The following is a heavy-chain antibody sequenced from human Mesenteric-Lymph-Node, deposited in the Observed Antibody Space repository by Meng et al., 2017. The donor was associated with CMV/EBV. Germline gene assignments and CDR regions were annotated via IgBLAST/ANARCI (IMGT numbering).Heavy chain of an antibody. CDR3: AKLVSYYYYYGMDV. Sequence: GESLKISCAASGFTFSSYGMHWVRQAPGKGLEWVAVIWYDGSNKYYADSVKGRFTISRDNSKNTLYLQMNSLRAEDTAVYYCAKLVSYYYYYGMDVWGQGTTVTVSS. CDR2: IWYDGSNK. V-gene: IGHV3-33*06. CDR1: GFTFSSYG. J-gene: IGHJ6*02.